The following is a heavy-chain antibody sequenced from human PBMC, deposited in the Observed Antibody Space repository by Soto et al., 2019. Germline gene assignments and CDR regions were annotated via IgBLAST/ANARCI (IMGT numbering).Heavy chain of an antibody. D-gene: IGHD2-2*01. J-gene: IGHJ5*02. CDR2: IYHSGST. CDR1: GGCISSSNW. CDR3: ARGIGEYQLLSRGFDP. Sequence: QVQLQESGPGLVKPSGTLSLTSAGSGGCISSSNWWRLVRRPPGKGLEWIGEIYHSGSTNYNPSLKSRVTISVDQSKNQFSLKLSSVTAAATAVYFCARGIGEYQLLSRGFDPWGQGALVTVSS. V-gene: IGHV4-4*02.